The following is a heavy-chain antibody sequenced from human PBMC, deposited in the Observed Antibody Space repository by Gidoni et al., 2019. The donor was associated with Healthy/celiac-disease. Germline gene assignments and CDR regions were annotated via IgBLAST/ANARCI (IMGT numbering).Heavy chain of an antibody. CDR2: IWYDGSNK. CDR3: ARDGLITFGGVIAH. J-gene: IGHJ5*02. V-gene: IGHV3-33*01. CDR1: GFTFSSDG. Sequence: QVQLVESGGGVVQPGRSLRRSCAASGFTFSSDGMHWVRQAPGKGLEWVAVIWYDGSNKYYADSVKGRFTISRDNSKNTLYLQMNSLRAEDTAVYYCARDGLITFGGVIAHWGQGTLVTVSS. D-gene: IGHD3-16*01.